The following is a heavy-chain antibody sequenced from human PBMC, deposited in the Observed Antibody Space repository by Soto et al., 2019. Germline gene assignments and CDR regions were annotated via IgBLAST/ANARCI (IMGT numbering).Heavy chain of an antibody. V-gene: IGHV3-30-3*01. D-gene: IGHD2-21*02. Sequence: QVQLVESGGGVVQPGRSLRLSCAASGFTFSSYAMHWVRQAPGKGLEWVAVISYDGSNKYYADSVKGRFTISRDNSKNTLYLKMNSLRAEDTAVYYWARGTGDCAEAPHHFDYWGQGTLVTVSS. J-gene: IGHJ4*02. CDR3: ARGTGDCAEAPHHFDY. CDR1: GFTFSSYA. CDR2: ISYDGSNK.